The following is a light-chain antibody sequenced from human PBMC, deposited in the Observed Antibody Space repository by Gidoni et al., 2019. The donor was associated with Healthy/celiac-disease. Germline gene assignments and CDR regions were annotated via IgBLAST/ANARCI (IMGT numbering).Light chain of an antibody. CDR3: MQALQTRT. Sequence: DIVMTQSPLSLPVTPGEPASISCRSSQSLLHSNGYNYWDWYLQKPGQSPQLLIYLGSNRASGVPDRFRGSGSGTDFTLKISRVEAEDVGVYYCMQALQTRTFGQGTKVEIK. CDR2: LGS. J-gene: IGKJ1*01. V-gene: IGKV2-28*01. CDR1: QSLLHSNGYNY.